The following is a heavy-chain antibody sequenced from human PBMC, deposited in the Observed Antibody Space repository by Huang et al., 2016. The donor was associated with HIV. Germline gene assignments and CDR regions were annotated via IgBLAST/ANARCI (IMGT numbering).Heavy chain of an antibody. Sequence: QVHLVQSGAEVKKPGSSVRVSCTASGGSFKISGISWVRQAPGQGLEWLGGILPRLWRANYEQKMGDRATIPARESTTTVYMDLTSLRPEDTAVYYCASGASYEIWTPYYSGWHYSMDVWGEGTTVTVSS. CDR2: ILPRLWRA. J-gene: IGHJ6*03. CDR3: ASGASYEIWTPYYSGWHYSMDV. V-gene: IGHV1-69*13. CDR1: GGSFKISG. D-gene: IGHD3-9*01.